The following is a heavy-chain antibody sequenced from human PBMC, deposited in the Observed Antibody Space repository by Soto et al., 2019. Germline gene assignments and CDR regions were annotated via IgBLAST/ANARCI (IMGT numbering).Heavy chain of an antibody. CDR2: FDPEDGET. Sequence: GASVKVSCKVSGYTLTELSMHWVRQAPGKGLEWMGGFDPEDGETIYAQKFQGRVTMTEDTSTDTAYMELSSLRSEDTAVYYCATDTGYDFWSGYYPRNWFDPWGQGTLVTVSS. CDR1: GYTLTELS. D-gene: IGHD3-3*01. V-gene: IGHV1-24*01. CDR3: ATDTGYDFWSGYYPRNWFDP. J-gene: IGHJ5*02.